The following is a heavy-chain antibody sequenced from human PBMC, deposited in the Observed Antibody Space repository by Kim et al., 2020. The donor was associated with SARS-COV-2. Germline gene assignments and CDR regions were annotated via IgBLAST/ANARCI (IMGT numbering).Heavy chain of an antibody. J-gene: IGHJ2*01. CDR1: GFTFSNYW. Sequence: GGSLRLSCAASGFTFSNYWMHWVRQVPGQGLVWVARINSDGSSTTCADSVRGRFTISRDNAKNSLFLQMTSLRAEDTAVYYCARGDYYDILTGYFGNWYFDLRGRGSLVTVST. D-gene: IGHD3-9*01. V-gene: IGHV3-74*01. CDR2: INSDGSST. CDR3: ARGDYYDILTGYFGNWYFDL.